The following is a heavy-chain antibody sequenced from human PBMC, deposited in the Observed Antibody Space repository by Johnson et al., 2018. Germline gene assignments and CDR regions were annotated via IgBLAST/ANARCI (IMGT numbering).Heavy chain of an antibody. D-gene: IGHD5-18*01. CDR1: GFTFSSYS. CDR3: AVQLGDSFDI. Sequence: EVQLVESGGGLVKPGGSLRLSCGASGFTFSSYSMNWVRQAPGKGLEWVSSISSSSSYIYYADSVKGRFTISRDNAKNSMYRQMNSLRAEATAVYYWAVQLGDSFDIWGQGTMVTVSS. CDR2: ISSSSSYI. J-gene: IGHJ3*02. V-gene: IGHV3-21*01.